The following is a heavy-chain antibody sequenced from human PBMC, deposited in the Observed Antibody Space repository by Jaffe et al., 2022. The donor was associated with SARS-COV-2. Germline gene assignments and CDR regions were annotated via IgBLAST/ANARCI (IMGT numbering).Heavy chain of an antibody. CDR2: ISWNSGSI. CDR3: AKEGDYGDQPQYFQH. Sequence: EVQLVESGGGLVQPGRSLRLSCAASGFTFDDYAMHWVRQAPGKGLEWVSGISWNSGSIGYADSVKGRFTISRDNAKNSLYLQMNSLRAEDTALYYCAKEGDYGDQPQYFQHWGQGTLVTVSS. J-gene: IGHJ1*01. CDR1: GFTFDDYA. V-gene: IGHV3-9*01. D-gene: IGHD4-17*01.